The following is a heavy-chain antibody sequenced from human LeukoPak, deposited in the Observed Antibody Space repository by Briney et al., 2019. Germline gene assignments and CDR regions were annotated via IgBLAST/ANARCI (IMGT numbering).Heavy chain of an antibody. V-gene: IGHV3-49*04. CDR1: GFTFGDYA. CDR2: IRSKAYGGTT. Sequence: GGSLRLSCTASGFTFGDYAMSWVRQAPGKGLEWVGFIRSKAYGGTTEYAASVKGRFTISGDDSKSIAYLQMNSLKTEDTAVYYCTRGLSYSSWGQGTLVTVSS. J-gene: IGHJ5*02. D-gene: IGHD1-26*01. CDR3: TRGLSYSS.